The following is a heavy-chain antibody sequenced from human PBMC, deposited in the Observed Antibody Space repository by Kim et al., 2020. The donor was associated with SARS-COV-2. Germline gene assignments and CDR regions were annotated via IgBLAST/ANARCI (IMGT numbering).Heavy chain of an antibody. V-gene: IGHV3-23*01. J-gene: IGHJ4*02. CDR1: GFTFSSYA. CDR2: IGGSGYHT. CDR3: AKDTGSRSFDY. D-gene: IGHD2-15*01. Sequence: GGSLRLSCAASGFTFSSYAMNWVRQAPGKGLEWVSVIGGSGYHTYYADSVKGRFTISRDNSKNTLFLQMNSLRAEDTAIYYCAKDTGSRSFDYWGQGT.